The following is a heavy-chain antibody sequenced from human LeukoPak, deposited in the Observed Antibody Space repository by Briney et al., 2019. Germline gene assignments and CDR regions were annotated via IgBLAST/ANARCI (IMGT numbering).Heavy chain of an antibody. CDR3: ARDILVGYYDSSGLDY. Sequence: PGGSLRLYCAASGFTFNSYSMNWVRQAPGKGLEWVSSISSSSSYIYYADSVKGRFTISRDNAKNSLYLQMNSLRAEDTAVYYCARDILVGYYDSSGLDYWGQGTLVTVSS. D-gene: IGHD3-22*01. CDR1: GFTFNSYS. CDR2: ISSSSSYI. J-gene: IGHJ4*02. V-gene: IGHV3-21*01.